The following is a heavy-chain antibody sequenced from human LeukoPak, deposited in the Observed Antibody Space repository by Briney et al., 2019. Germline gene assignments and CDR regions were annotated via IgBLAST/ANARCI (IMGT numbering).Heavy chain of an antibody. V-gene: IGHV3-7*01. D-gene: IGHD1-26*01. J-gene: IGHJ4*02. CDR1: GFTFSDYW. Sequence: GGSLRLSCAASGFTFSDYWMSWVRQAPGKGLEWVANINQDGSETYYVDSVEGRFTISRDNAKNSLYLQMNSLRAEDTAVYYCARVGIVVAPDYWGQGTLVTVSS. CDR2: INQDGSET. CDR3: ARVGIVVAPDY.